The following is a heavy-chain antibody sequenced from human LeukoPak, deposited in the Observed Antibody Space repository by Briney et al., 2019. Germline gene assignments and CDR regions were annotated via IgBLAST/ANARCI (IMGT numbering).Heavy chain of an antibody. D-gene: IGHD2-15*01. Sequence: GGSLRLSCAASGFIFSRNSMHWVRQAPGKGLEWVAFIRYDGRDKYYADSVKGRFAICRDNSKNTLCLQMSSLRAEDTAVYYCAKNLVAAAMDHWGQGTMVTVSS. V-gene: IGHV3-30*02. CDR2: IRYDGRDK. J-gene: IGHJ4*02. CDR1: GFIFSRNS. CDR3: AKNLVAAAMDH.